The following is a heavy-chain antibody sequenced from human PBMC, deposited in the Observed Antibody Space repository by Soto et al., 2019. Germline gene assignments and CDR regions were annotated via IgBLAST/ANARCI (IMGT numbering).Heavy chain of an antibody. CDR1: GFTFSNAW. CDR2: IKRKTDGGTT. Sequence: EVQLVESGGGLVKPGGSLRLSCAASGFTFSNAWMSWVRQAPGKGLEWVGRIKRKTDGGTTDYAAPVKGRFTISRDDSKNTLYLQMHSLKTEDTAVYYCTTDYPLYPLPPLDCTTGVCFFVYWGQGTMVTVSS. J-gene: IGHJ4*02. D-gene: IGHD2-8*01. CDR3: TTDYPLYPLPPLDCTTGVCFFVY. V-gene: IGHV3-15*01.